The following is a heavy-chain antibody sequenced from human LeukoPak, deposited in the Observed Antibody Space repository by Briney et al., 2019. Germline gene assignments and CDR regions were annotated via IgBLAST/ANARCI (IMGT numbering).Heavy chain of an antibody. V-gene: IGHV3-23*03. CDR3: AREASGSYFHD. J-gene: IGHJ4*02. Sequence: PGGSLRLSCAASGFTFSSYAMTWVRQAPGEGLEWVSVIYDRSSTYYADAVKGRFTISRDNSKNTLYLQMNSLRADDTAVYYCAREASGSYFHDWGQGTLVTVSS. CDR2: IYDRSST. CDR1: GFTFSSYA. D-gene: IGHD1-26*01.